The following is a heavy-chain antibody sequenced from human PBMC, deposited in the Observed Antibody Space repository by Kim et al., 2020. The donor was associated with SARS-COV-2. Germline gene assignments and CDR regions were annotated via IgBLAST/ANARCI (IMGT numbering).Heavy chain of an antibody. V-gene: IGHV4-59*08. J-gene: IGHJ6*02. CDR2: IYNSGST. Sequence: SETLSLTCTVSGGSISSFYWSWIRQPPGKGLEWIGYIYNSGSTSYNPSLKSRVTISADTSKNQFSLKLSSVTAADTAVYYCARPVVSASRCYYYYYGMDVWGQGTTVTVSS. D-gene: IGHD2-15*01. CDR1: GGSISSFY. CDR3: ARPVVSASRCYYYYYGMDV.